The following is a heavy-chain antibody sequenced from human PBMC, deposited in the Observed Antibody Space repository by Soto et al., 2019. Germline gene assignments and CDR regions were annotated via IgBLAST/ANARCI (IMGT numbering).Heavy chain of an antibody. CDR2: IFSSGST. V-gene: IGHV4-4*07. CDR1: GGSINTFY. J-gene: IGHJ4*02. CDR3: AREGSYSAYNFAHGIQLWSFDF. Sequence: PSETLSLTCTVSGGSINTFYWSWVRQPAGKGLEWIGRIFSSGSTSFNPFLESRVAMSVDTSKNHFSLNLSSVTAADMAVYYCAREGSYSAYNFAHGIQLWSFDFWGQGALVTVSS. D-gene: IGHD5-12*01.